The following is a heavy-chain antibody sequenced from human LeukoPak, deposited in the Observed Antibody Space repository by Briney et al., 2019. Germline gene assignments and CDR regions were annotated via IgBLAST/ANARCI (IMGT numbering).Heavy chain of an antibody. Sequence: SETLSLTCTVSGGSISSYYWSWIRQPPGKGLEWIGYIYYSGSTNYNPSLKSRVTMSLDTSKNQFSLKLTSVTAADTAVYYCARGRAAAGAAFDSWGQGTMVTVSS. CDR2: IYYSGST. V-gene: IGHV4-59*01. CDR1: GGSISSYY. J-gene: IGHJ3*02. D-gene: IGHD6-13*01. CDR3: ARGRAAAGAAFDS.